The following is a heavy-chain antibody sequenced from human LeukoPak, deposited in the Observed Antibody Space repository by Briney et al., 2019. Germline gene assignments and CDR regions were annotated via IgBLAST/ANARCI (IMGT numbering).Heavy chain of an antibody. CDR2: ISSSSSTI. CDR3: TRENYDRSVYLKYFQQ. Sequence: HAGGSLRLSCAASGFTFSSYSMNWVRQAPGKGLEWVSYISSSSSTIYYADSVEGRFTISRDISKNTLYLQMNSLRAEDTAVYYCTRENYDRSVYLKYFQQWGQGTLVTVSS. CDR1: GFTFSSYS. V-gene: IGHV3-48*01. J-gene: IGHJ1*01. D-gene: IGHD3-22*01.